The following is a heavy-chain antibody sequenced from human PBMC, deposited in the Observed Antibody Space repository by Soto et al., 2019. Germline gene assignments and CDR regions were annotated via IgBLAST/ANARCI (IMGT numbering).Heavy chain of an antibody. V-gene: IGHV3-48*03. CDR3: ARAWGGGNPPHY. J-gene: IGHJ4*02. CDR2: ISSSGRTI. D-gene: IGHD3-16*01. CDR1: GFTFSSYE. Sequence: EVQLVESGGGLVQPGGSLRLSCAASGFTFSSYEMNWVRQAPGKGLEWVSYISSSGRTIYYADPVKGQFTISTDNAKNSLYLQMNSLRAEDSAVYFRARAWGGGNPPHYWGQGTVVTVSS.